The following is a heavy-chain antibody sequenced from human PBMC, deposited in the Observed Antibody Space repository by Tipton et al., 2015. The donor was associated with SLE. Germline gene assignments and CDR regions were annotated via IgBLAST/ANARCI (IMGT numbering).Heavy chain of an antibody. Sequence: TLSLTCTVSGGSINNSSYYWAWIRQPPGKGLEWVGNLYYRGSTYYNPSLKSRVTISADRSKNHFSLRLTSVTAADTAMYYCARGPFSSGSYYNIWGQGTLVTVSS. D-gene: IGHD3-10*01. CDR3: ARGPFSSGSYYNI. CDR1: GGSINNSSYY. V-gene: IGHV4-39*02. J-gene: IGHJ4*02. CDR2: LYYRGST.